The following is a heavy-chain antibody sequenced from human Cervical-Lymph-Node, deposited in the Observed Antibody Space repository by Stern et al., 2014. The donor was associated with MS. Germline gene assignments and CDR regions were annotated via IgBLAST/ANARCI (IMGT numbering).Heavy chain of an antibody. V-gene: IGHV3-30*18. CDR1: GFVFRNYA. CDR3: AKGGSGSYLD. Sequence: VQLVESGGGVVQPGRSLRLSCVVSGFVFRNYAAHWVRQPPGKGLEWVALVSFDGRDKYYTDSVKGRFTVSRDNSKNTLYLEMNRLRPEDTAVYYCAKGGSGSYLDWGQGSLVTVSS. D-gene: IGHD1-26*01. CDR2: VSFDGRDK. J-gene: IGHJ4*02.